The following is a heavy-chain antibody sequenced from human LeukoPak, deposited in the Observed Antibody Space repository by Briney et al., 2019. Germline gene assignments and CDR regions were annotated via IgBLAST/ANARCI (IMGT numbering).Heavy chain of an antibody. D-gene: IGHD2-15*01. J-gene: IGHJ4*02. CDR3: ARGSSFDGYCSAGACDAGYYDS. CDR2: INHRGSS. CDR1: GDSFSAYF. V-gene: IGHV4-34*01. Sequence: PSETLSLTCAVYGDSFSAYFWNWIRQAPGKPLEYIGEINHRGSSHYNPSLKTRVTLSVDTSKNQFSLKLTSVTAADTAVYCCARGSSFDGYCSAGACDAGYYDSWGQGTPVTVSS.